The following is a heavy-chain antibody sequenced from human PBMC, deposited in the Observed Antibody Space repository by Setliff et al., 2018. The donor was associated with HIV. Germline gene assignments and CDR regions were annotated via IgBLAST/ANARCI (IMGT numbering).Heavy chain of an antibody. J-gene: IGHJ4*02. V-gene: IGHV3-7*01. Sequence: PGGSLKISCAASGFTFSNYWMSWVRQAPGKGLEWVANIKQDGSEKYYVDSVKGRFTISRDNAKNSLYLQMNSLRAEDTAVYYCARPQQWLTLGFDYWGQGTLVTVSS. CDR3: ARPQQWLTLGFDY. D-gene: IGHD6-19*01. CDR1: GFTFSNYW. CDR2: IKQDGSEK.